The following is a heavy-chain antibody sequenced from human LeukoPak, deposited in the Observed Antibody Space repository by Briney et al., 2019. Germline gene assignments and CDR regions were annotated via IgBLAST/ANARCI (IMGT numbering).Heavy chain of an antibody. V-gene: IGHV3-23*01. CDR2: ISGSGGST. J-gene: IGHJ4*02. CDR3: AKGIFYGSGGLYYFDY. CDR1: GFTFSSYA. Sequence: GGSLRLSCAASGFTFSSYAMSWVRQAPGKGLEWVSAISGSGGSTYYADSVKGRFTISRDNSKNTLYLQMNSLRAEDTAVYYCAKGIFYGSGGLYYFDYWGQGTLVTVSS. D-gene: IGHD3-10*01.